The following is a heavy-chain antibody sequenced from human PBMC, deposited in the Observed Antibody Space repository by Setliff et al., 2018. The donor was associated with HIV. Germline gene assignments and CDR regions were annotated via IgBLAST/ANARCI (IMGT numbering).Heavy chain of an antibody. CDR3: AKVEKYNSVWHAPMSDPFDI. Sequence: GGSLRLSCAASGFTFTDYWMHWVRQVPGQGLVWVSRINVDGSSISYADSVKGRFTVSRDNSKNTLYLHMNSLRAEDTAVYHCAKVEKYNSVWHAPMSDPFDIWGQGTMVTVSS. V-gene: IGHV3-74*01. J-gene: IGHJ3*02. CDR2: INVDGSSI. CDR1: GFTFTDYW. D-gene: IGHD6-19*01.